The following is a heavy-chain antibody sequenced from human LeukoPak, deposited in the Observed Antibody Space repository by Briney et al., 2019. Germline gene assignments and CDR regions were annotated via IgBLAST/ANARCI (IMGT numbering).Heavy chain of an antibody. V-gene: IGHV4-4*09. D-gene: IGHD1-7*01. J-gene: IGHJ5*02. CDR2: IYTSGST. CDR3: ARHPNTWNYSWFDP. CDR1: GGSISSYY. Sequence: SETLSLTCTVSGGSISSYYWSWIRQPPGKGLEWIGYIYTSGSTNYNPSLKSRITISVDTSKNQFSLKLSSVTAADTAVYYCARHPNTWNYSWFDPWGQGTLVTVSS.